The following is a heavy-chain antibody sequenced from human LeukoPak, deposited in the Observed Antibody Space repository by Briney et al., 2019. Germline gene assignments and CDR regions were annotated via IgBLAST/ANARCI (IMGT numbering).Heavy chain of an antibody. J-gene: IGHJ4*02. CDR3: AKDIDYGDYYFDY. CDR1: GFTFSSYG. V-gene: IGHV3-30*02. CDR2: IRYDGSNK. D-gene: IGHD4-17*01. Sequence: GGSLRLSCAASGFTFSSYGMHWVRQAPGKGLEWVAFIRYDGSNKYYADSVKGRFTISRDNSKNTLYLQMNSLRAEDTAVYYCAKDIDYGDYYFDYWGQGTLVTVYS.